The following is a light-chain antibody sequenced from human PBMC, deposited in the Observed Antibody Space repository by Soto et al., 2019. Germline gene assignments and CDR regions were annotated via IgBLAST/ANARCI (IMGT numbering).Light chain of an antibody. CDR1: RDVGSD. CDR2: AAS. Sequence: QMTQSPSSLSASVGEKISITCRASRDVGSDVSWYQQKPGQAPKLLIYAASTLQSGVPSRFSGSGSGTEFTLTISSLQPEDFATYYCQQLNSYPAITFGQGTRLEI. V-gene: IGKV1-17*01. J-gene: IGKJ5*01. CDR3: QQLNSYPAIT.